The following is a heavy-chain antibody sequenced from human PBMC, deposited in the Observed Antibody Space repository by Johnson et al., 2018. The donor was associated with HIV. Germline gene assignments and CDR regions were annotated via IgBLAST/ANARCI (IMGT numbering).Heavy chain of an antibody. D-gene: IGHD6-13*01. CDR1: GFTFSSYA. CDR2: VWSDGINK. V-gene: IGHV3-33*08. CDR3: ARDWAAVGRVGGMDAFDI. J-gene: IGHJ3*02. Sequence: QVQLVESGGGLVQPGGSLRLSCAASGFTFSSYAMSWVRQAPGKGLEWVAVVWSDGINKYYADSVRGRFTISRDNSKNTLYLQMNSLRAEDTALYYCARDWAAVGRVGGMDAFDIWGQGKMVTVSS.